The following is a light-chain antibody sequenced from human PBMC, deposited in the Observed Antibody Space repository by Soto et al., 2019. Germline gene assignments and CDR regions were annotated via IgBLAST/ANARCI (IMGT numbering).Light chain of an antibody. CDR3: QHRRILSTT. V-gene: IGKV3-11*01. CDR1: QNVTSY. Sequence: LTQSPATLSVSTGDRATLSCRASQNVTSYLAWYQQKSGQVPRLLVYDASNRATGIPARFSGSGSGTDFTLTISSLEPEDFAFYYCQHRRILSTTFGQGTKVDIK. J-gene: IGKJ1*01. CDR2: DAS.